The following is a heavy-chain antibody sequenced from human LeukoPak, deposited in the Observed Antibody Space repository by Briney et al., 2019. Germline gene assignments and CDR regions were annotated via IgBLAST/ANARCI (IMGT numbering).Heavy chain of an antibody. CDR3: GRGLGVKDDY. Sequence: SETLSLTCAVYLGSFSVYYWSSIPQPPGKGIEWIGDINHSGSTNYNAYLKSRVTISVDTSKNQFSLKLSSVTDADTAVYYCGRGLGVKDDYWGQGTLVTVSS. V-gene: IGHV4-34*01. J-gene: IGHJ4*02. CDR1: LGSFSVYY. CDR2: INHSGST. D-gene: IGHD3-10*01.